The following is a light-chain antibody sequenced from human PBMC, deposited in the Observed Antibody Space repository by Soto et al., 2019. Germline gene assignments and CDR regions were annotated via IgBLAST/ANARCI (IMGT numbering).Light chain of an antibody. V-gene: IGKV2-28*01. Sequence: DIVLTQSPLSLPVTPGEPASISCRSSQSLLQSNGNNHVDWYLQRPGQSPQLLLYLASSRASGVPDRFSGSGSGTEFSLEISRVEAEDVGVYYGLQAEHSPLTCGQGTRLEIK. CDR3: LQAEHSPLT. CDR1: QSLLQSNGNNH. CDR2: LAS. J-gene: IGKJ5*01.